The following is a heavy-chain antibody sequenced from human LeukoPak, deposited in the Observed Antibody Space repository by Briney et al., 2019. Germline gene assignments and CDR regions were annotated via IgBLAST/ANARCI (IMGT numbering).Heavy chain of an antibody. CDR1: GGSISSYY. V-gene: IGHV4-4*07. D-gene: IGHD3-22*01. Sequence: PSETLSLTCTVSGGSISSYYWSWIRQPAGKGLEWIGRIYTSGSTNYNPSLKSRVTISVDTSKNQFSLKLSSVTAADTAVYYCARADPLTPYEGTYYYDSSGYYYDDYWGQGTLVTVSS. CDR2: IYTSGST. J-gene: IGHJ4*02. CDR3: ARADPLTPYEGTYYYDSSGYYYDDY.